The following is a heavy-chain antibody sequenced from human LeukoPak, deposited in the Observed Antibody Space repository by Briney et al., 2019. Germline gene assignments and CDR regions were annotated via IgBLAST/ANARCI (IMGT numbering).Heavy chain of an antibody. V-gene: IGHV1-2*02. CDR3: ARARTNRQPYLQH. Sequence: GASVKVSCTASGYTFTGYYMHWVRQAPGQGLEWMGWINPNSGGTNYAQKFQGRVTMTRDTSISTACMELSRLRSDDTAVYYCARARTNRQPYLQHWGQGTLVTVSS. CDR1: GYTFTGYY. J-gene: IGHJ1*01. CDR2: INPNSGGT. D-gene: IGHD1-14*01.